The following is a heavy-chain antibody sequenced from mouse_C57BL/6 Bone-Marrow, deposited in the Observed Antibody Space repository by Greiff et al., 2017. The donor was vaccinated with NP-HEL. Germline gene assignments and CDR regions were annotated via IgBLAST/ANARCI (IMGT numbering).Heavy chain of an antibody. J-gene: IGHJ2*01. D-gene: IGHD1-1*01. V-gene: IGHV5-17*01. CDR3: ARHYYGSSYDYFDY. Sequence: EVKLVESGGGLVKPGGSLKLSCAASGFTFSDYGMHWVRQAPEKGLEWVAYISSGSSTIYYADTVKGRFTISRDNAKNTLFLQMTSLRSEDTAMYYGARHYYGSSYDYFDYWGQGTTLTVSS. CDR2: ISSGSSTI. CDR1: GFTFSDYG.